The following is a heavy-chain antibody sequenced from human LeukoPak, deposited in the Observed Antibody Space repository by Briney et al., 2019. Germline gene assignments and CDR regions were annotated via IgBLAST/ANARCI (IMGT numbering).Heavy chain of an antibody. CDR2: IKPDGSAE. D-gene: IGHD6-13*01. J-gene: IGHJ4*02. CDR3: ARANNSSWHN. Sequence: GGSLRLSCATSGVTFSSNWMRWVRHVPGRGLDWVANIKPDGSAEYYAASVKGRFTVSRDNAENSLYLQMNSLRVEDTAVYYCARANNSSWHNWGQGTLVTVSS. CDR1: GVTFSSNW. V-gene: IGHV3-7*01.